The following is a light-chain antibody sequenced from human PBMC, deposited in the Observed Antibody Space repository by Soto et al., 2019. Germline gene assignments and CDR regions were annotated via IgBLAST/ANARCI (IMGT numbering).Light chain of an antibody. V-gene: IGKV1-39*01. J-gene: IGKJ1*01. CDR3: QQSYSTPPWT. CDR2: DAS. CDR1: KSISYC. Sequence: DIHMTQSPSTLSASXGDRVTINCRASKSISYCLAWYHQRPGKAXKVMVXDASSLEGGVQSRFSGSGSGRDFTLNLSSLQPEDFATYFCQQSYSTPPWTFGQGTKVDIK.